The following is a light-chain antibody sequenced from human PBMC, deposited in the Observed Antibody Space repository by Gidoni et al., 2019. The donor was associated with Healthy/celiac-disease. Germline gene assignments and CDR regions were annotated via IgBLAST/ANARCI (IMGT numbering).Light chain of an antibody. CDR2: DVS. CDR3: SSYTSSSTLRV. CDR1: SSDVGGYNC. Sequence: QSALTQPASVSGSPGQSITISCTGTSSDVGGYNCFSWYQQHPGKAPKLMIYDVSNRPSGVSNRFSGSKSGNTASLTISGLQAEDEADYYCSSYTSSSTLRVFGGGTKLTVL. J-gene: IGLJ3*02. V-gene: IGLV2-14*01.